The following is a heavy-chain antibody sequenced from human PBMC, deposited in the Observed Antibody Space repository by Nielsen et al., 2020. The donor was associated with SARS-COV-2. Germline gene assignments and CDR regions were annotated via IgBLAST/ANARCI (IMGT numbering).Heavy chain of an antibody. J-gene: IGHJ6*02. CDR2: IYYSGST. CDR1: GGSISSGGYY. D-gene: IGHD3-3*01. Sequence: SETLSLTCTVSGGSISSGGYYWSWIRQHPGKGLEWIGYIYYSGSTYYNPSLKSRVTISVDTSKNQFSLKLSSVTAADTAVYYCARVPPLDSDFWSGYLYYYFGMDVWGQGTTVTVSS. V-gene: IGHV4-31*03. CDR3: ARVPPLDSDFWSGYLYYYFGMDV.